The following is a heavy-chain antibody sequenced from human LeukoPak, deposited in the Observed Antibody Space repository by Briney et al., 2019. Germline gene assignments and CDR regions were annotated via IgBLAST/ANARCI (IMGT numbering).Heavy chain of an antibody. CDR3: ARAQTPYDILTGYYLFDY. Sequence: PGGSLRLSCAASGFTFSSYAMHWVRQAPGKGLEWVAVISYDGSNKYYADSVKGRFTISRDNSNDTLYLQMNSLRAEDTAVYYCARAQTPYDILTGYYLFDYWGQGTLVTVSS. D-gene: IGHD3-9*01. V-gene: IGHV3-30-3*01. CDR2: ISYDGSNK. J-gene: IGHJ4*02. CDR1: GFTFSSYA.